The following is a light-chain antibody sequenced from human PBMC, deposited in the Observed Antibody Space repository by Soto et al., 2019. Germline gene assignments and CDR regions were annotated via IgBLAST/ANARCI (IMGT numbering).Light chain of an antibody. V-gene: IGLV3-1*01. CDR1: TLGDKY. CDR3: QAWDNSIGV. Sequence: SYELTQPPSVSVSAGQTAIITCSGDTLGDKYVCWYQQKPGQSPVLVIYQDTKRPSGIPERFSGSNSGNTATLTISGTQGMDEAEYYCQAWDNSIGVFGTGTKVTVL. J-gene: IGLJ1*01. CDR2: QDT.